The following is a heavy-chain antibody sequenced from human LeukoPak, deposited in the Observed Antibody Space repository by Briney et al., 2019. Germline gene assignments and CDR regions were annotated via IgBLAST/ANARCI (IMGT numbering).Heavy chain of an antibody. J-gene: IGHJ4*02. CDR2: IRYDGSNK. CDR1: GFTFSSYG. D-gene: IGHD6-13*01. CDR3: AKDRGLYSSSWYGDY. Sequence: PGGSLRLSCAASGFTFSSYGMHWVRQAPGKGLEWVAFIRYDGSNKYYADSVKGRFTISRDNSKNTLYLQMNSLRAEDTAVYYCAKDRGLYSSSWYGDYWGQGTLVTVSS. V-gene: IGHV3-30*02.